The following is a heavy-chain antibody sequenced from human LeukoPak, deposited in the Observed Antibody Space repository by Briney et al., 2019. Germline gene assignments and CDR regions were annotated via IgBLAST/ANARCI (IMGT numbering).Heavy chain of an antibody. CDR2: IYYSGSS. J-gene: IGHJ4*02. CDR3: ARHGSFIGTYYFDY. D-gene: IGHD1-26*01. CDR1: GGSISNSSYY. Sequence: SETLSLTCTVSGGSISNSSYYWGWIRQPPGKGLEWIASIYYSGSSYYSSSFKSRVTISVDTSKNQFSLKLSSVTAADTAVYYCARHGSFIGTYYFDYWGQGTLVTVSS. V-gene: IGHV4-39*01.